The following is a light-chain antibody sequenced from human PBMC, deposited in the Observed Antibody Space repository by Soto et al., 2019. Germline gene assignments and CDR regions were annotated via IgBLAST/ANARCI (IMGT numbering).Light chain of an antibody. V-gene: IGKV3-20*01. CDR2: GAS. J-gene: IGKJ3*01. CDR1: QSISSTY. Sequence: EVVLTQSRGTLSLSPGERATLSCRASQSISSTYLAWYQQKPGQAPRLLIYGASSRATGIPDRFSGSGSGTDFTLTISRLEPEDFAVYYCQQYSVSPRTFGPGTKVDIK. CDR3: QQYSVSPRT.